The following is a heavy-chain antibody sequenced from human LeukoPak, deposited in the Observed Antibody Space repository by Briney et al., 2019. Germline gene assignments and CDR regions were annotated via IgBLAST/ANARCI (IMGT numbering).Heavy chain of an antibody. D-gene: IGHD5-18*01. CDR2: INPNSGGT. J-gene: IGHJ4*02. V-gene: IGHV1-2*02. CDR3: ARSDTAMVTDGVDY. CDR1: GYTFTGYY. Sequence: GASVKVSCKASGYTFTGYYMHWARQAPGQGLEWMGWINPNSGGTNYAQKFQGRVTMTRDTSISTAYMELSRLRSDDTAVYYCARSDTAMVTDGVDYWGQGTLVTVSS.